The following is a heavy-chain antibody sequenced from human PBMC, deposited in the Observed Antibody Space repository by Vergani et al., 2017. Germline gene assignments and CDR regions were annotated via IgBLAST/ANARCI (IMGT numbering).Heavy chain of an antibody. Sequence: EVQLVESGGGLVQPGGSLRLSCAASGFTFSSYSMNWVRQAPGKGLEWVSYISSSSRTIYYADSVKGRFTISTDNAKNSLYLQMNSLRVEETAVYYCARDKQAYCGGDCYLDYCGMDVWGQGTTVTVSS. V-gene: IGHV3-48*01. CDR2: ISSSSRTI. CDR1: GFTFSSYS. CDR3: ARDKQAYCGGDCYLDYCGMDV. J-gene: IGHJ6*02. D-gene: IGHD2-21*02.